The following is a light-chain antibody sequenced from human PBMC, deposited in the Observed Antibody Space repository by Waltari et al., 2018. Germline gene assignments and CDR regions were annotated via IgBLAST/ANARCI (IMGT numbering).Light chain of an antibody. CDR1: SSDVGDFKY. CDR3: CSYAATYTLL. Sequence: QSALTQPRSVSGSPGHSVTISCTGTSSDVGDFKYVSWYQQHPGRAPKLMIYDVSKRPSGVPDRFSGSKSDNTASLTISGLQAEDEADYYCCSYAATYTLLFGGGTKLTVL. CDR2: DVS. V-gene: IGLV2-11*01. J-gene: IGLJ3*02.